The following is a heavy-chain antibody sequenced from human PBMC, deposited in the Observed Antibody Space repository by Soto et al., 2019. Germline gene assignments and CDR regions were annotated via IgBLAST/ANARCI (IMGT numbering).Heavy chain of an antibody. J-gene: IGHJ3*02. CDR3: ARSRGDSSSWSSAFDI. V-gene: IGHV4-31*03. D-gene: IGHD6-13*01. CDR2: IYYSGST. CDR1: GGSISSGGYY. Sequence: PSETLSLTCTVSGGSISSGGYYWSWIRQHPGKGLEWIGYIYYSGSTYYNPSLKSRVTISVDTSKNQFSLKLSSVTAADTAVYYCARSRGDSSSWSSAFDIWGQGTMVTVSS.